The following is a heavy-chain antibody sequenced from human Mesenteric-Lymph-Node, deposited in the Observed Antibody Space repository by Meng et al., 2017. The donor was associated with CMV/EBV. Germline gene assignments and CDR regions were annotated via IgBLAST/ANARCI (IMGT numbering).Heavy chain of an antibody. CDR2: IYYSGST. CDR3: ARVQISSGYYYFDY. D-gene: IGHD3-22*01. J-gene: IGHJ4*02. Sequence: SETLSLTCTVSGGSISSSSYYWVWIRQPPGKGLEWIGSIYYSGSTYYNPSLKSRVTISVDTSKNQFSLKLSSVTDADTAVYYCARVQISSGYYYFDYWGQGTLVTVSS. V-gene: IGHV4-39*07. CDR1: GGSISSSSYY.